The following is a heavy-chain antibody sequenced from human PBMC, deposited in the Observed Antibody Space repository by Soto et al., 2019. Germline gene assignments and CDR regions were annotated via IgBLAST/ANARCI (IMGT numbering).Heavy chain of an antibody. J-gene: IGHJ5*02. CDR2: ISHDSSNK. CDR3: AREPGYKWNYNYRFDP. D-gene: IGHD1-7*01. Sequence: PGGSLRLSCAASGFTFSDYAMHWVRQAPGKGLEWVTVISHDSSNKYYADSVKGRFTISSDNSKNTLYLQLSSLRSQDTAVYYCAREPGYKWNYNYRFDPRGQ. CDR1: GFTFSDYA. V-gene: IGHV3-30-3*01.